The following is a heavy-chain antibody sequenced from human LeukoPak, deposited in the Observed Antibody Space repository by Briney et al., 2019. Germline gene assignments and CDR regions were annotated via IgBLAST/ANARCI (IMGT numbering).Heavy chain of an antibody. V-gene: IGHV1-69*02. D-gene: IGHD6-13*01. CDR3: ARGLNAGTDAFDI. J-gene: IGHJ3*02. Sequence: SVKVSCKASGGTFSSYTISWVRQAPGQGLEWMGRIIPILGIANYAQKFQGRVTITADKSTSTAYMELSSLRSEDTAVYYCARGLNAGTDAFDIWGQGTMVTVSS. CDR1: GGTFSSYT. CDR2: IIPILGIA.